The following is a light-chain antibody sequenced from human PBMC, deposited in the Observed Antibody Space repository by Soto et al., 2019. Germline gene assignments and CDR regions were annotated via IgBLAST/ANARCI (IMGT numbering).Light chain of an antibody. V-gene: IGLV2-14*01. CDR1: SSDVGGYNY. Sequence: QAVVTQPASVSGSPGQSITISCTGTSSDVGGYNYVSWYQQHPGKAPKLMIYEVSNRPSGVSNRFSGSKSGNTASLTISGLQAEDEADYYCSACTSSSTYVFGTGTKLTVL. CDR3: SACTSSSTYV. CDR2: EVS. J-gene: IGLJ1*01.